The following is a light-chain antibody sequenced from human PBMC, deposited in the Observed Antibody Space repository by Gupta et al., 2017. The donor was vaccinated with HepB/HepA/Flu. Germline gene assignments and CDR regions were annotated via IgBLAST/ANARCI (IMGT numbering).Light chain of an antibody. Sequence: DIQMIQSPSSVSASVGDRVTITCRASQDIRSRLAWYQQKPGKAPKPLIYSASTLQTGVPLRFSGSGSGSDFTLTISSLQPEDFATYFCQQVDNFPLTFGGGTTVESK. J-gene: IGKJ4*01. CDR2: SAS. CDR3: QQVDNFPLT. CDR1: QDIRSR. V-gene: IGKV1-12*01.